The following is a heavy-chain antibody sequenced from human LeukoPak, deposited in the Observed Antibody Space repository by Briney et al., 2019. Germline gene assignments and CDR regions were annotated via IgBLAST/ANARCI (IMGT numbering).Heavy chain of an antibody. J-gene: IGHJ4*02. V-gene: IGHV1-2*02. CDR1: GYTFTGYY. D-gene: IGHD6-13*01. CDR3: ARDRSYSSSWRRFVNFDY. CDR2: INPNSGGT. Sequence: GASVKVSCTASGYTFTGYYMHWVRQAPGQGLEWMGWINPNSGGTNYAQKFQGRVTMTRDTSISTAYMELSRLRSDDTAVYYCARDRSYSSSWRRFVNFDYWGQGTLVTVSS.